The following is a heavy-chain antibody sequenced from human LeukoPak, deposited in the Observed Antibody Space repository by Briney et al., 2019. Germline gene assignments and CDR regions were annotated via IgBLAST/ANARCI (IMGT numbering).Heavy chain of an antibody. Sequence: SETLSLTCTVSGDSISTSKSYWGWIRQPPLKGLEWIGSIYYTGNTYYNASLKSRVTISVDTSKNQFSLKLSSVTAADTAVYYCARAMVYGSGSYKPRYYFDYWGQGTLVTVSS. V-gene: IGHV4-39*07. D-gene: IGHD3-10*01. CDR1: GDSISTSKSY. CDR3: ARAMVYGSGSYKPRYYFDY. CDR2: IYYTGNT. J-gene: IGHJ4*02.